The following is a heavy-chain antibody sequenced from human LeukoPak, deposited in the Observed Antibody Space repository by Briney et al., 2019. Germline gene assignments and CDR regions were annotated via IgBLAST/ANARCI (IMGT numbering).Heavy chain of an antibody. CDR1: GFTFSSYA. CDR3: ANHGAVAGILPGRILFDI. CDR2: ISGSGGST. D-gene: IGHD6-19*01. V-gene: IGHV3-23*01. J-gene: IGHJ3*02. Sequence: GGSLRLSCAASGFTFSSYAMSWVRQAPGKGLEWVSAISGSGGSTYYADSVKGRFTISRDNSKNTLYLQMNSLRAEDTAVYYCANHGAVAGILPGRILFDIWGQGTMVTVSS.